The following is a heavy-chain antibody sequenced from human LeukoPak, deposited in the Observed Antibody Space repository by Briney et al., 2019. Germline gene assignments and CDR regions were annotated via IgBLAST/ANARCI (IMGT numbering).Heavy chain of an antibody. CDR3: ARHEGAYDSSGAHLDY. CDR1: GGSISSGGYY. J-gene: IGHJ4*02. D-gene: IGHD3-22*01. CDR2: IYYSGST. V-gene: IGHV4-61*08. Sequence: TSETLSLTCTVSGGSISSGGYYWSWLRQHPGKGLEWIGYIYYSGSTNYNPSLKSRVTISVDTSKNQLSLKLSSVTAADTAVYYCARHEGAYDSSGAHLDYWGQGTLVTVSS.